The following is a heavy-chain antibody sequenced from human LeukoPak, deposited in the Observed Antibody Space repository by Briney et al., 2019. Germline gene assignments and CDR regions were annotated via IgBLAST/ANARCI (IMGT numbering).Heavy chain of an antibody. Sequence: PGGSLRLSCAASGFTVSSNYMSWVRQAPGKGLEWVSVIYSGGSTYYADSVKGRFTISRDNSKNTLYLQMNSLRDEDTAVYYCARGGTSSSLAYWGQGTLVTVSS. CDR3: ARGGTSSSLAY. J-gene: IGHJ4*02. CDR1: GFTVSSNY. D-gene: IGHD4-23*01. V-gene: IGHV3-53*01. CDR2: IYSGGST.